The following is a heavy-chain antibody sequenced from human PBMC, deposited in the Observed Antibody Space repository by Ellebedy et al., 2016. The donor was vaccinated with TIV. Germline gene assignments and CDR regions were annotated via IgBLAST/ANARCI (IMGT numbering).Heavy chain of an antibody. Sequence: GGSLRLXXAASGFSFTNYAMGWVRQAPGKGLEWVSTIRTTGTYYADSVGGRFTVSRDNSKNTLWLQMTSLTAEDTAVYYCVKRRNVETESYTFFDYWGQGTLVTVSS. CDR1: GFSFTNYA. D-gene: IGHD5-24*01. CDR2: IRTTGT. V-gene: IGHV3-23*01. J-gene: IGHJ4*02. CDR3: VKRRNVETESYTFFDY.